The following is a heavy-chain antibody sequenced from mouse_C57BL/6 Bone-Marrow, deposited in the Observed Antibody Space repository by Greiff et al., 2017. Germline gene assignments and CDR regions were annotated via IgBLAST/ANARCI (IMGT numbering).Heavy chain of an antibody. J-gene: IGHJ2*01. CDR3: AREKAFITTVVAHFDD. CDR1: GYTFTSYW. D-gene: IGHD1-1*01. V-gene: IGHV1-69*01. CDR2: IDPSDSYT. Sequence: QVQLQQPGAELVMPGASVKLSCKASGYTFTSYWMHWVKQRPGQGLEWIGEIDPSDSYTNYNQKFKGKSTLTVDKSSSTAYMQLSSLTSEDSAVYYCAREKAFITTVVAHFDDWGQGTTLTVSS.